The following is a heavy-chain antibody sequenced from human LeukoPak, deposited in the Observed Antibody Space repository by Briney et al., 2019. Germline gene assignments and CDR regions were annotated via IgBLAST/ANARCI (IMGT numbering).Heavy chain of an antibody. J-gene: IGHJ4*02. CDR2: ISDSGGRT. Sequence: GGSLRLACAASGFTFSSYAMSWVRQAPGKGLEWVAGISDSGGRTNYADSVKGRFTISRDNPKNTLYLQMNSLRAEDTAVYFCAKRGVVIRVILVGFHKEAYYFDSWGQGALVTVSS. CDR1: GFTFSSYA. CDR3: AKRGVVIRVILVGFHKEAYYFDS. V-gene: IGHV3-23*01. D-gene: IGHD3-22*01.